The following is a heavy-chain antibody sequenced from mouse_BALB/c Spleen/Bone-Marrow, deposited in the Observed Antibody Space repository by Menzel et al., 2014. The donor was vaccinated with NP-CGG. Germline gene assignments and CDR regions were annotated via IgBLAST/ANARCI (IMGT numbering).Heavy chain of an antibody. V-gene: IGHV5-17*02. CDR2: ISSGSSTI. J-gene: IGHJ4*01. Sequence: EVQLVESGGGLVQPGGSRKLSCAASGFTFSSFGMHWVRQAPEKGLEWVAYISSGSSTIYYADTVKGRFTISRDNPKNTLFLQMASLRSEDTAIYYCARCNTYDAMDYWGQGTSVTVSS. CDR1: GFTFSSFG. CDR3: ARCNTYDAMDY. D-gene: IGHD5-1-1*01.